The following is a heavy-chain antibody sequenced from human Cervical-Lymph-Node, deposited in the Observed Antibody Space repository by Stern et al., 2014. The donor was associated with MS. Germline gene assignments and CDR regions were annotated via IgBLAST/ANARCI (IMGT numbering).Heavy chain of an antibody. CDR3: ARPYHDSRGYYIHH. CDR2: IYYSGST. Sequence: QVQLQESGPGLVKPSETLSLTCTVSGGSIRGSSYYWGWIRQPPGKGLEWIGSIYYSGSTYYNPSLKSRVTISVDMSNNQFSLKLSSVTAADTAVFYCARPYHDSRGYYIHHWGQGTLVTVSS. CDR1: GGSIRGSSYY. J-gene: IGHJ1*01. D-gene: IGHD3-22*01. V-gene: IGHV4-39*01.